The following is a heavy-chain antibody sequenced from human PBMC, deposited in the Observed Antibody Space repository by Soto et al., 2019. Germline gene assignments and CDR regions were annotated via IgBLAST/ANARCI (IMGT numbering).Heavy chain of an antibody. CDR3: AREGSGSFYVDY. D-gene: IGHD1-26*01. V-gene: IGHV4-4*07. CDR1: GDSINSYW. Sequence: QVQLQESGPGLVKPSETLSLTCTFSGDSINSYWWSWIRQSAGKGLEWIGRVYTSGTTNYNPSLKSRVTMSVDTSRNQFSLKLSSVTAADTAIYYCAREGSGSFYVDYWGQGTLVTVSS. J-gene: IGHJ4*02. CDR2: VYTSGTT.